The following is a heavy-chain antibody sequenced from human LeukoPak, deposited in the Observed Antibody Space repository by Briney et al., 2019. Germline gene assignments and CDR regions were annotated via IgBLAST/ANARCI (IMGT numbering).Heavy chain of an antibody. Sequence: PGGSLKLSCAASGFTFSGSAMHWVRQASGKGLEWVGRIRSKANSYATAYAASVKGRFTISRDDSKNTLYLQMNSLRAEDTAVYYCAKWPSEQAVAGSDFDYWGQGTLVTVSS. CDR3: AKWPSEQAVAGSDFDY. D-gene: IGHD6-19*01. CDR2: IRSKANSYAT. V-gene: IGHV3-73*01. J-gene: IGHJ4*02. CDR1: GFTFSGSA.